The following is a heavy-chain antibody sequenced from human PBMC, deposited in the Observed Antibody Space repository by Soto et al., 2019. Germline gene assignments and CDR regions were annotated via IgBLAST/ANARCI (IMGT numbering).Heavy chain of an antibody. CDR2: IIPILGIA. Sequence: QVQLVQSGAEVKKPGSSVKVSCKASGGTFSSYTISWVRQAPGQGLEWMGRIIPILGIANYAEKFQGRVTITADKSTSTAYMELSSLRSEDTAVYYCASLNYYGDYIAFDIWGQGTMVTVSS. CDR3: ASLNYYGDYIAFDI. D-gene: IGHD4-17*01. CDR1: GGTFSSYT. J-gene: IGHJ3*02. V-gene: IGHV1-69*02.